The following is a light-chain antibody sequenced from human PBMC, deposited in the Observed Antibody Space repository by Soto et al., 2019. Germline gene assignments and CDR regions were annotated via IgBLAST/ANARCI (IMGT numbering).Light chain of an antibody. Sequence: EIVLTQSPGTLFLSPGERATLSCRASQSVSSSYLAWYQQKPGQAPRLLIYGASSRATGIPDRFSGSGSGTDFTLTISSLEPEDFAVYYCQQYGSSPLFTFGPGTKVDIK. J-gene: IGKJ3*01. CDR3: QQYGSSPLFT. CDR2: GAS. V-gene: IGKV3-20*01. CDR1: QSVSSSY.